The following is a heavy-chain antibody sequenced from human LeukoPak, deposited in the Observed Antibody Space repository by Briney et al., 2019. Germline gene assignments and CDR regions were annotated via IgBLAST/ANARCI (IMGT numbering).Heavy chain of an antibody. CDR2: IKQDGSEK. Sequence: PGGSLRLSCAASGFTFSSYWMSWVRQAPGKGLEWVANIKQDGSEKYYVDSVKGRFTIPRDNAKNSLYLQMNSLRAEDTAVYYCATEGGDFWSGYYKAFDYWGQGTLVTVSS. J-gene: IGHJ4*02. V-gene: IGHV3-7*01. D-gene: IGHD3-3*01. CDR1: GFTFSSYW. CDR3: ATEGGDFWSGYYKAFDY.